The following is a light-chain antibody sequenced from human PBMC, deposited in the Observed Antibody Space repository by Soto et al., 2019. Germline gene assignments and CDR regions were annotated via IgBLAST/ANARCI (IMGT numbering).Light chain of an antibody. V-gene: IGKV1-27*01. CDR2: TAS. J-gene: IGKJ1*01. CDR1: QGIGNS. CDR3: QKYDSAPWT. Sequence: DIQMTQSPSSLSASVGDRVTITCRARQGIGNSLAWYQQKPGRVPNLLMYTASTLLPGVPSRFSGSGSGADFTLTISSLQPEDVATYYCQKYDSAPWTFGQGAKVEIK.